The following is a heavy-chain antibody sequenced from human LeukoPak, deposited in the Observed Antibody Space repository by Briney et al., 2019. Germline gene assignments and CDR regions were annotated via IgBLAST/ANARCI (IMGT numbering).Heavy chain of an antibody. D-gene: IGHD2-2*01. J-gene: IGHJ4*02. CDR1: GFTFDNYG. CDR2: IRSDGSIK. CDR3: AKDVPAAYFDY. V-gene: IGHV3-30*02. Sequence: GGSLRLSCAASGFTFDNYGMHWARQAPGKGLEWVAFIRSDGSIKYYADSVKGRFTISRDNSKNTLYLQVNSLRAEDTAVYFCAKDVPAAYFDYWGQGTWSPSPQ.